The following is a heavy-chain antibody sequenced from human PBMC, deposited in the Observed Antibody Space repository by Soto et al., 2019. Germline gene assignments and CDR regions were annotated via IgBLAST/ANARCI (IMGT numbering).Heavy chain of an antibody. V-gene: IGHV4-34*01. CDR1: GGSFSGYY. Sequence: PSETLSLTCAVYGGSFSGYYWSWIRQPPGKGLEWIGEINHSGSINYNVSLKSRVTISVDTSRNQFSLKLSSVTAADTAVYYCARVGSRGYDFWSGYYRAWFDPWGQGTLLTVS. J-gene: IGHJ5*02. CDR2: INHSGSI. CDR3: ARVGSRGYDFWSGYYRAWFDP. D-gene: IGHD3-3*01.